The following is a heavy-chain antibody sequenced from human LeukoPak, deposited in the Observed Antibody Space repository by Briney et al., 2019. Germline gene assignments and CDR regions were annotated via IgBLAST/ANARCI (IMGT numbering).Heavy chain of an antibody. V-gene: IGHV3-23*01. D-gene: IGHD3-3*01. CDR2: VSGGGHNT. Sequence: GGSLRLSCVASGFTFSRYAMSWVRQAPGRGLEWVSVVSGGGHNTYYADSVKGRFTMSRDNSKRTVYLQMNSLRAEDTAVYYCAKDRSSWYYPFDSWGQGTLVTVSS. J-gene: IGHJ4*02. CDR3: AKDRSSWYYPFDS. CDR1: GFTFSRYA.